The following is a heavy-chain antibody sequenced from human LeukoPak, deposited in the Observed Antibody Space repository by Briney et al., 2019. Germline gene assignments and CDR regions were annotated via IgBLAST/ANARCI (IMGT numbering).Heavy chain of an antibody. D-gene: IGHD3-10*01. V-gene: IGHV3-23*01. Sequence: GGSLRLSCAASGFTFSSYAMSWVRQAPGKGLEWVSAISGSGSSTYYADSVKSRFTISRDNSKNTLYLQMNSLRAEETTVYYCAKGGDVLLWFGESNIANYAFDIWGQGTMVTVSS. CDR1: GFTFSSYA. CDR2: ISGSGSST. J-gene: IGHJ3*02. CDR3: AKGGDVLLWFGESNIANYAFDI.